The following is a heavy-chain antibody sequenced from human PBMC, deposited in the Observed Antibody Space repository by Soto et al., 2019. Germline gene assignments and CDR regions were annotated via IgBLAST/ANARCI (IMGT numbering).Heavy chain of an antibody. J-gene: IGHJ6*02. CDR1: GVSISSYY. V-gene: IGHV4-59*01. Sequence: SEILSLTCTVSGVSISSYYWSWIRQPPGKGLKWIGYIYYSGSTNYNPSLKGRVTISVDTSKNQFSLKLSSVTAADTAVYYCASRFGSGGMDVWGQGTRVTVSS. D-gene: IGHD3-10*01. CDR2: IYYSGST. CDR3: ASRFGSGGMDV.